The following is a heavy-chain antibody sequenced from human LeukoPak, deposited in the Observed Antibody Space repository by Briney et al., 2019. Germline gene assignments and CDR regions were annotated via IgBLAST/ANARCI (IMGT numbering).Heavy chain of an antibody. Sequence: AGRSLRLSCAASGFTFSSYGMHWVRQAPGKGLEWVAVISYDGSNKYYADSVKGRFTISRDNSKNTLYLQMNSLRAEDTAVYYCARDRNYYDSIGELHWGQGTLVTVSS. J-gene: IGHJ4*02. CDR3: ARDRNYYDSIGELH. CDR2: ISYDGSNK. CDR1: GFTFSSYG. D-gene: IGHD3-22*01. V-gene: IGHV3-30*03.